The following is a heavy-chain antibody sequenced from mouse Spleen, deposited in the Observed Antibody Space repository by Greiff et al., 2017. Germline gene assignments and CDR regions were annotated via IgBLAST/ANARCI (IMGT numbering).Heavy chain of an antibody. D-gene: IGHD2-12*01. J-gene: IGHJ3*01. CDR3: ARSYYSYDEVLFAY. V-gene: IGHV1-64*01. Sequence: QVQLQQPGAELVKPGASVKLSCKASGYTFTSYWMHWVKQRPGQGLEWIGMIHPNSGSTNYNEKFKSKATLTVDKSSSTAYMQLSSLTSEDSAVYYCARSYYSYDEVLFAYWGQGTLVTVSA. CDR1: GYTFTSYW. CDR2: IHPNSGST.